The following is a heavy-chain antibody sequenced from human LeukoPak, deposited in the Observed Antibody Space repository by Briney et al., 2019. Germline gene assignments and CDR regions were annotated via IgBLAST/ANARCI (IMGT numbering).Heavy chain of an antibody. CDR2: ISVSGGST. CDR3: AKSNYFESGGYYFFDY. CDR1: GFTFSSYA. Sequence: GGSLRLSCAASGFTFSSYAMTWARQAPGKGLEWVSGISVSGGSTNYADSVKGRFTISRDNSKNTLSLQMNSLRAEDTAVYHCAKSNYFESGGYYFFDYWGQGTLVTVSS. V-gene: IGHV3-23*01. J-gene: IGHJ4*02. D-gene: IGHD3-22*01.